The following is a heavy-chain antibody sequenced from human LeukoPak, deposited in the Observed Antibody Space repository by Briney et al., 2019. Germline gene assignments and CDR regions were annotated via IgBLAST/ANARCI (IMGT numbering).Heavy chain of an antibody. V-gene: IGHV1-69*13. CDR2: IIPIFGTA. CDR3: ARDSSEFRSLIPH. D-gene: IGHD2-21*01. Sequence: SVNVSCKASGGTFSNYAISWVRQAPGQGLEWMGGIIPIFGTANYAEKFRGRVTITADETTSTAYMQLSRLKSEDTAVYYCARDSSEFRSLIPHWGQGTLVTVSS. CDR1: GGTFSNYA. J-gene: IGHJ1*01.